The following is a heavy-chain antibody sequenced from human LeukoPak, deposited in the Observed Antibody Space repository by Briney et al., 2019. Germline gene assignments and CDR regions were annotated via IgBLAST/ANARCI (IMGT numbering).Heavy chain of an antibody. CDR2: IYYSRSP. CDR1: GGSISSGGYY. J-gene: IGHJ4*02. V-gene: IGHV4-31*03. D-gene: IGHD6-13*01. CDR3: ARFADSWSFDY. Sequence: PSQTLSLTCTVSGGSISSGGYYWSCIRQHPGQGLFLLGYIYYSRSPHYNPYLKSRVTISVDTSKTQFSLKLRSVPAADTAVYYCARFADSWSFDYWGQGTLVTVSS.